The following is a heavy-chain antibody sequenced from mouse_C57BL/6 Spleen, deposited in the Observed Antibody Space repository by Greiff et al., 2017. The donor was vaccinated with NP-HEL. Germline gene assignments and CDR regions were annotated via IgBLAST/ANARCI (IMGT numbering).Heavy chain of an antibody. CDR3: AALYSNYGGY. Sequence: VQLQQSGPELVKPGASVKMSCKASGYTFTDYNLHWVQQSPGTSLAWIGYINPNNGGTSYNQKFKGQATLTVNKSSSTAYMELRSLTSEDSAVYYCAALYSNYGGYWGQGTTLTVSS. CDR2: INPNNGGT. D-gene: IGHD2-5*01. J-gene: IGHJ2*01. CDR1: GYTFTDYN. V-gene: IGHV1-22*01.